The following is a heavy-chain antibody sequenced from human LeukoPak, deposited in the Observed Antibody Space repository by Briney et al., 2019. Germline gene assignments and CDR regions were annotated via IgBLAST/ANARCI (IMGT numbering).Heavy chain of an antibody. Sequence: GGSLRLSCAASGFTFSSCGMHWVRQAPGKGLEWVAFIRFDGSNKDYADSVKGRFTISRDNSKNTLYLQMNSLRAEDTAVYYCAKDRVVGATISGENDYWGQGTLVTVSS. D-gene: IGHD1-26*01. CDR1: GFTFSSCG. V-gene: IGHV3-30*02. CDR3: AKDRVVGATISGENDY. CDR2: IRFDGSNK. J-gene: IGHJ4*02.